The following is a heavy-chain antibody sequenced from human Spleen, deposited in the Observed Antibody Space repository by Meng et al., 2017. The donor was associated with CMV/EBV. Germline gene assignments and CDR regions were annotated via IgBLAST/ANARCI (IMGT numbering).Heavy chain of an antibody. V-gene: IGHV3-21*01. D-gene: IGHD2-2*02. Sequence: GGSLRLSCAASGFTFSDSAMHWVRQAPGKGLEWVASISTSNTYIFYTDSVKGRFTISRDNDNSALYLQMDSLRADDTAVYYCAKDREPIVVVPAAIGYWGQGTLVTVSS. CDR2: ISTSNTYI. CDR1: GFTFSDSA. J-gene: IGHJ4*02. CDR3: AKDREPIVVVPAAIGY.